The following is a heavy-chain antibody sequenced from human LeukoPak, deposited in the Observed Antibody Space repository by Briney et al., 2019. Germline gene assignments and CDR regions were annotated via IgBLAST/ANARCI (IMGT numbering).Heavy chain of an antibody. Sequence: GGSLSLFCAASGFSFSRSWMSWVRQAPGKGLEWVANIKEDGSEKQYVDSVKGRFTISRDNAKNSLYLQMNSLRAEDTAVYFCVREFDCWGLGALVTVSS. V-gene: IGHV3-7*01. J-gene: IGHJ4*02. CDR1: GFSFSRSW. CDR2: IKEDGSEK. CDR3: VREFDC.